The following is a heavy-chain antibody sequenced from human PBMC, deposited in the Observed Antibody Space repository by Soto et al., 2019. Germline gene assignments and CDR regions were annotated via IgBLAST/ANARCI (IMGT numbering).Heavy chain of an antibody. D-gene: IGHD5-12*01. CDR1: GGTFSSYA. Sequence: GASVKVSCKASGGTFSSYAISWVRQAPGQGLEWMGGIIPIFGTANYAQKFQGRVTITADESTSTAYMELSSLRSEDTAVYYCARTRDGYNGVCDYWGQGTLVTVSS. CDR2: IIPIFGTA. CDR3: ARTRDGYNGVCDY. J-gene: IGHJ4*02. V-gene: IGHV1-69*13.